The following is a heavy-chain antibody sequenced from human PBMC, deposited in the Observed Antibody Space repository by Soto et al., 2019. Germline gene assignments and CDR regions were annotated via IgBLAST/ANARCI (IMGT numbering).Heavy chain of an antibody. J-gene: IGHJ4*02. CDR3: ARESEDLTSNFDY. CDR2: ISSTTNYI. CDR1: GFTFTRYS. V-gene: IGHV3-21*06. Sequence: PGGSLRLSCAASGFTFTRYSMNWVRQAPGKGLEWVSSISSTTNYIYYGDSMKGRFTISRDNAKNSLYLEMDSLRAEDTAVYYCARESEDLTSNFDYWGQGTLVTVSS.